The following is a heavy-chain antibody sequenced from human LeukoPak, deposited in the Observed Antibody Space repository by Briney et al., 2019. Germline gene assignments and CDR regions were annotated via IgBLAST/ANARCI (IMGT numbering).Heavy chain of an antibody. CDR1: GGSISRYY. V-gene: IGHV4-59*01. CDR3: ARGGLGYCSSTSCYKPPYYYYMDV. D-gene: IGHD2-2*02. Sequence: AETLSLTCTVSGGSISRYYWSWIRQPPGKGLEWIGYFYYSGSTNYTPPLKSRVTISVDTSKNQFSLKLSSVTAADTAVYYCARGGLGYCSSTSCYKPPYYYYMDVWGKGTTVTVSS. J-gene: IGHJ6*03. CDR2: FYYSGST.